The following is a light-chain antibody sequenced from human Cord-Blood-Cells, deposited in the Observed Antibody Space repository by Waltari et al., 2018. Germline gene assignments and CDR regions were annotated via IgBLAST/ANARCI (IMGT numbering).Light chain of an antibody. CDR1: QSISSY. CDR2: AAS. CDR3: QQSYSTPFT. J-gene: IGKJ3*01. V-gene: IGKV1-39*01. Sequence: DIQMTQSPSSLSASVGDRVTITCRASQSISSYLNLYQQKPGKAPKLLIYAASSLQSGVPSRFSGSGSGTDFTLTISSLQPEDFVTYYCQQSYSTPFTFGPGTKVDIK.